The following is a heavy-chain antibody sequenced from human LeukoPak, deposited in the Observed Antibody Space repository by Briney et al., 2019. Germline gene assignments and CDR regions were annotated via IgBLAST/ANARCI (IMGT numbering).Heavy chain of an antibody. D-gene: IGHD1-26*01. CDR2: INPNSGGT. J-gene: IGHJ4*02. V-gene: IGHV1-2*02. CDR1: GYTFSDSY. Sequence: ASVKVSCKASGYTFSDSYMHWVRQAPGQGLEWMGWINPNSGGTNYAQRFQGRVTMTRDTSISTAYMELSRLRSGDTAVYYCARAVGATTDFDYWGQGTLVTVSS. CDR3: ARAVGATTDFDY.